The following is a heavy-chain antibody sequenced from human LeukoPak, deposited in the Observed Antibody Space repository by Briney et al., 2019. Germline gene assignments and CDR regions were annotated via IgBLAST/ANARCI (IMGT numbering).Heavy chain of an antibody. J-gene: IGHJ3*02. CDR3: ARERRGWYQADAFDI. V-gene: IGHV3-21*01. CDR2: ISRSDSYI. D-gene: IGHD6-19*01. CDR1: GFTFSTYT. Sequence: GGSLRLSCSASGFTFSTYTMNWVRQSPGKGLEWVSSISRSDSYIYYADSVKGRFTIFRDNAKNSLSLQMNSLRAEDTAVYYCARERRGWYQADAFDIWGQGTMVTVSS.